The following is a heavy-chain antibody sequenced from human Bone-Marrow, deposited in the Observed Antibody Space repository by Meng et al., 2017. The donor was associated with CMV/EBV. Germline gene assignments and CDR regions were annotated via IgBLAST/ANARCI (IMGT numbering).Heavy chain of an antibody. J-gene: IGHJ4*02. D-gene: IGHD6-6*01. CDR1: GFTFRRFE. V-gene: IGHV3-48*03. Sequence: GGSLRLSCAASGFTFRRFEMSWVRQAPGKGLEWVSYISSSGSTIYYADSVKGRFTISRDNAKNSLYLQMNSLRAEDTAVYYCARRGPGSSSPKYYHFDLWGQGTLVTVSS. CDR3: ARRGPGSSSPKYYHFDL. CDR2: ISSSGSTI.